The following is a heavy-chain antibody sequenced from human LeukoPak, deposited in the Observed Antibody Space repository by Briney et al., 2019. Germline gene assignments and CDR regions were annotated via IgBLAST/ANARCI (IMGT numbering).Heavy chain of an antibody. J-gene: IGHJ4*02. CDR3: ARDFYGGKGDYFDY. V-gene: IGHV3-33*08. Sequence: GGSLRLSCAASGFTFSSYWMHWVRQAPGKGLEWVAVVGYDGSNKYYADSVKGRFTISRDNSNNTLYLQMNSLRAEDTAVYYCARDFYGGKGDYFDYWGQGTLVTVSS. CDR2: VGYDGSNK. D-gene: IGHD4-23*01. CDR1: GFTFSSYW.